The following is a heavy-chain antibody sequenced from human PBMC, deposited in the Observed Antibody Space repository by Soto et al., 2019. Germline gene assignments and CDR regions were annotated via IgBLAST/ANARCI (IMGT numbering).Heavy chain of an antibody. D-gene: IGHD3-10*02. V-gene: IGHV3-23*01. Sequence: PEVSLRRSCAASGFTFSSYAMSWVRQAPGKGLEWVSAISGSGGSTYYADSVKCRFTISRDNSKITLYLQMNSLRAEDTAVYYCAKDLEFVRGLTIDYWGQGTLVTVSS. J-gene: IGHJ4*02. CDR3: AKDLEFVRGLTIDY. CDR1: GFTFSSYA. CDR2: ISGSGGST.